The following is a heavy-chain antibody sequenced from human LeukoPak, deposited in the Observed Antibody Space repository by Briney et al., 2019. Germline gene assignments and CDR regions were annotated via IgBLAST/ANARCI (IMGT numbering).Heavy chain of an antibody. CDR2: INHSGST. Sequence: SETLSLTCAVYGGSFSGYYWSWIRQPPGKGLEWIGEINHSGSTDYNPSLKSRVTISVDTSKNQFSLKLSSVTAADTAVYYCSRGGSSWPTEGWFDPWGQGTLVTVSS. CDR3: SRGGSSWPTEGWFDP. D-gene: IGHD6-13*01. V-gene: IGHV4-34*01. J-gene: IGHJ5*02. CDR1: GGSFSGYY.